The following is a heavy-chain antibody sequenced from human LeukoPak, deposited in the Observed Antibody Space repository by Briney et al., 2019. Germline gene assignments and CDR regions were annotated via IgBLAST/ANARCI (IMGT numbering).Heavy chain of an antibody. J-gene: IGHJ4*02. CDR2: INSDGSST. CDR1: GFTFSSYW. V-gene: IGHV3-74*01. CDR3: ASSDFWSGYHFDY. D-gene: IGHD3-3*01. Sequence: GGSLRPSCAASGFTFSSYWMHWVRQAPGNGLVWVSRINSDGSSTSYADSVKGRFTISRDNAKNTLYLQMNSLRAEDTAVYYCASSDFWSGYHFDYWGQGTLVTVSS.